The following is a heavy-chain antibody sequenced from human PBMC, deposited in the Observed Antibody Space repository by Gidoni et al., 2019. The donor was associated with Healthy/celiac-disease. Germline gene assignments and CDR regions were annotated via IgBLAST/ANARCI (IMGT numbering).Heavy chain of an antibody. CDR2: ISSSSSTI. V-gene: IGHV3-48*02. D-gene: IGHD2-15*01. Sequence: EVQLVESGGGLVQPGGSLRLSCAASGFTFSSYSMNGVRQAPGKGLEWVSDISSSSSTIDYADSVKGRFTISRDNAKNSLYLQMNSLRDEDTAVYYCARAKGGYCSGGSCYPPYYFDYWGQGTLVTVSS. CDR1: GFTFSSYS. J-gene: IGHJ4*02. CDR3: ARAKGGYCSGGSCYPPYYFDY.